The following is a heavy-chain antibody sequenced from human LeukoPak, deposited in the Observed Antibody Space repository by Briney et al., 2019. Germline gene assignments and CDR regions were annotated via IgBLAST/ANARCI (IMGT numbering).Heavy chain of an antibody. J-gene: IGHJ3*02. CDR3: AKGAVARFGEGDAFDI. CDR1: GFTFSNYA. CDR2: ISGSGGST. V-gene: IGHV3-23*01. D-gene: IGHD6-19*01. Sequence: PGGSLRLSCVASGFTFSNYAMSWVRQAPGKGLECLSLISGSGGSTYYTDSVKGRFTISRDNSKNTLYVQMNSLRADDTAIYYCAKGAVARFGEGDAFDIWGQGTRVNVSS.